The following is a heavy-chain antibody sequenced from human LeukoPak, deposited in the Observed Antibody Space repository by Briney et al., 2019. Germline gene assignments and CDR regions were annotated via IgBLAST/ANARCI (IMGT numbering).Heavy chain of an antibody. CDR1: GGTFSSYA. V-gene: IGHV1-69*01. J-gene: IGHJ4*02. CDR3: ARGRRQQLVFLESYYFDY. D-gene: IGHD6-13*01. Sequence: SVKVSCKASGGTFSSYAISWVRQAPGQGLEWMGGIIPIFGTANYAQKFQGRVTITADESTSTAYMELSSLRFEDTAVYYCARGRRQQLVFLESYYFDYWGQGTLVTVSS. CDR2: IIPIFGTA.